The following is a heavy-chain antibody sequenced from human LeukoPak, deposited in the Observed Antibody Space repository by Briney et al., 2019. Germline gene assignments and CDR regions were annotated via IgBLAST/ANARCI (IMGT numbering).Heavy chain of an antibody. J-gene: IGHJ4*02. CDR1: GFTFSSYS. Sequence: PGGSLRLSRAASGFTFSSYSMNWVRQAPGKGLEWVSSISSSSSYIYYADSVKGRFTISRDNAKNSLYLQMNSLRAEDTAVYYCAREGYCGGDCYGGVDYWGQGTLVTVSS. D-gene: IGHD2-21*01. CDR3: AREGYCGGDCYGGVDY. V-gene: IGHV3-21*01. CDR2: ISSSSSYI.